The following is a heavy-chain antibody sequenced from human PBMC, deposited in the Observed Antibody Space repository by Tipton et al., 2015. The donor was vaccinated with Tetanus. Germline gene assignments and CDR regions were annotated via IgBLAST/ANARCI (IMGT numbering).Heavy chain of an antibody. CDR2: IKSDGITT. CDR3: ARVGSWKFDY. D-gene: IGHD6-13*01. V-gene: IGHV3-74*01. J-gene: IGHJ4*02. Sequence: SMRLSCVASGFTFSTSWMHWVRQVPGKGLEWVSRIKSDGITTSYLDSVKGRFTISRDTGKNTLYLQMNSLRAEDTAVYYCARVGSWKFDYWGQGTLVTVSS. CDR1: GFTFSTSW.